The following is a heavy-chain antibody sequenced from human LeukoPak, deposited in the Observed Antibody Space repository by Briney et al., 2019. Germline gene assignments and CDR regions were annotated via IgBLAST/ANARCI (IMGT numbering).Heavy chain of an antibody. CDR1: GGSISSSSYY. Sequence: SETLTLTCTVSGGSISSSSYYWGWIRQPPGKGLEWIGSSYYSGSTYYNPSLKSRVTICVDTSKNQFSLKLSSVTAADTAVYYCASEGYYYDSSGRKGGDYWGQGTLVTVSS. V-gene: IGHV4-39*01. D-gene: IGHD3-22*01. J-gene: IGHJ4*02. CDR2: SYYSGST. CDR3: ASEGYYYDSSGRKGGDY.